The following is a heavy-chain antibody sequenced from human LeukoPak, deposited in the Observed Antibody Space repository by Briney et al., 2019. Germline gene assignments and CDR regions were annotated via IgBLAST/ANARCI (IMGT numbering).Heavy chain of an antibody. CDR2: IRGDGGVT. D-gene: IGHD4/OR15-4a*01. Sequence: PGGSLRLSCAASGFTFEDYGMHWARQAPGKGLEWVSFIRGDGGVTYYGDSVKSRFTVSRDNSEDSLYLQMDRLRAEGTAFYYCVKDGPVLSFWGQGTSVTASS. J-gene: IGHJ4*02. V-gene: IGHV3-43*02. CDR1: GFTFEDYG. CDR3: VKDGPVLSF.